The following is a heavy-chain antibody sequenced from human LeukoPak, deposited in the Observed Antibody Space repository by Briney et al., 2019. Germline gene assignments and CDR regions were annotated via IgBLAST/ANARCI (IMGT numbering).Heavy chain of an antibody. CDR3: ARLCRGYDYGSYYYYMDV. CDR1: GYTFTSYG. D-gene: IGHD5-12*01. J-gene: IGHJ6*03. Sequence: ASVKVSCKASGYTFTSYGISWVRQAPGQGLEWMGWISAYNGNTNYAQKLQGRVTMTTDTSTSTAYMEPRSLRSDDTAVYYCARLCRGYDYGSYYYYMDVWGKGTTVTVSS. V-gene: IGHV1-18*01. CDR2: ISAYNGNT.